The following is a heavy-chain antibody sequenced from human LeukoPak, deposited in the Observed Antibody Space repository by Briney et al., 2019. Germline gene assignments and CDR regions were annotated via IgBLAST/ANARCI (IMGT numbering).Heavy chain of an antibody. Sequence: GGSLRLSCAASAFTFKNFGMSWVRQAPGKGPEWVSAISGRGASIYYADSVKGRFTISRDNSKNTLYLQMESLRAEDTALYYCAKDYAVGSIDYWGQGTLVTVSS. D-gene: IGHD3-16*01. J-gene: IGHJ4*02. V-gene: IGHV3-23*01. CDR3: AKDYAVGSIDY. CDR2: ISGRGASI. CDR1: AFTFKNFG.